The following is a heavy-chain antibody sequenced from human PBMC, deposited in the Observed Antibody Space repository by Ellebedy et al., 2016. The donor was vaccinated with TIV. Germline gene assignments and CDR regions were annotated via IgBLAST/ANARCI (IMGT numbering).Heavy chain of an antibody. J-gene: IGHJ2*01. CDR2: IYYSGST. CDR3: ARSYYYDSSGYYRSYWYFDL. V-gene: IGHV4-39*01. Sequence: SETLSLXXTVSGGSISSSSYYWGWIRQPPGKGLEWIGSIYYSGSTYYNPSLKSRVTISVDTSKNQFSLKLSSVTAADTAVYYCARSYYYDSSGYYRSYWYFDLWGRGTLVTVSS. D-gene: IGHD3-22*01. CDR1: GGSISSSSYY.